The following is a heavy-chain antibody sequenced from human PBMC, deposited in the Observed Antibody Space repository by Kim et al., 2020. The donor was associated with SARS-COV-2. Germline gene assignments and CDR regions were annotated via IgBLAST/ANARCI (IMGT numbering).Heavy chain of an antibody. D-gene: IGHD1-26*01. V-gene: IGHV3-33*01. Sequence: GGSLRLSCAASGFTFSSYGMHWVRQAPGKGLEWVAVIWNDGSNKYYEDSVKGRYTISRDNSKNKLYLQMNSLRAEDTAVYYCSRDPLVGATSYGMDVWGQGTTVTVSS. J-gene: IGHJ6*02. CDR1: GFTFSSYG. CDR3: SRDPLVGATSYGMDV. CDR2: IWNDGSNK.